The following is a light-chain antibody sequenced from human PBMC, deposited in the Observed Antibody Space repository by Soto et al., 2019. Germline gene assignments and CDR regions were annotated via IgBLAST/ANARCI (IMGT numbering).Light chain of an antibody. CDR2: KAS. V-gene: IGKV1-5*03. Sequence: DIQMTQSPSTLSASVGDRVTITCRASQSISSWLAWYQQKPGKAPKLLIYKASSLESGVPSRFSGSGSGTEFTLTISTLQTDDFATDSCPQYKSYPWTFGKGTQVEVK. J-gene: IGKJ1*01. CDR1: QSISSW. CDR3: PQYKSYPWT.